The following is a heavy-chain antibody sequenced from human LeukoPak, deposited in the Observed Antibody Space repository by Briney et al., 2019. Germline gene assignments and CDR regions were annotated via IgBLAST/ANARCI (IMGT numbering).Heavy chain of an antibody. J-gene: IGHJ4*02. CDR3: ASPYSGYDYNFDL. CDR1: GFTFSSYA. Sequence: GGSLRLSCSASGFTFSSYAMHWVRQAPGKGLEYVSSISSNGGSTYYADSVKGRFTISRDNSKNTLFLQMSSLRTEDTAVYYCASPYSGYDYNFDLWGQGTLVTVSS. D-gene: IGHD5-12*01. V-gene: IGHV3-64D*06. CDR2: ISSNGGST.